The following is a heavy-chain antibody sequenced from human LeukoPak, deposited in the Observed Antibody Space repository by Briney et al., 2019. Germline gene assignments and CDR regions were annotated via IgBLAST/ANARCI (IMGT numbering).Heavy chain of an antibody. CDR1: GYTFTGYY. CDR3: ARVLYYYDSSGPHDAFDI. Sequence: ASVKVSCKTSGYTFTGYYMHWVRQAPGHGLEWMGWINPNSGGTNYAQKFQGRVTMTRDTSISTAYMELSRLRSDDTAVYYCARVLYYYDSSGPHDAFDIWGQGTMVTVSS. D-gene: IGHD3-22*01. CDR2: INPNSGGT. V-gene: IGHV1-2*02. J-gene: IGHJ3*02.